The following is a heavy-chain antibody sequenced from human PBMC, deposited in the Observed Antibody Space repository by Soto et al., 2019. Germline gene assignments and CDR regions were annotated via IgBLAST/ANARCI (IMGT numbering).Heavy chain of an antibody. CDR2: ISYEGLNT. J-gene: IGHJ6*02. CDR3: AKLIYPLNSSGLDV. Sequence: QVQLVQSGGGVVQPGRSLRLSCATSGFTFSSYDMQWVRHAPGKGLEWVALISYEGLNTYYADSVRGRFIISRDNSKNILYLQMHSLRPDDTAVYYCAKLIYPLNSSGLDVWGQGATSSSP. D-gene: IGHD1-1*01. CDR1: GFTFSSYD. V-gene: IGHV3-30*18.